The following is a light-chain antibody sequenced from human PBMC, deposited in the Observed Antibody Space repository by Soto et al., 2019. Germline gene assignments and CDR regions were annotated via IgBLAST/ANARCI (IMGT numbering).Light chain of an antibody. CDR1: SGHSNYV. CDR2: LNSDGSH. Sequence: QPVLTQSPSASASLGASVKLTCTLSSGHSNYVITWHQQQPEKGPRYLMKLNSDGSHSKGDGIPDRFSGSSSGAERYLTISSLQSEDEAVYYCQTWGTGIHVVFGGGTKLTVL. V-gene: IGLV4-69*01. CDR3: QTWGTGIHVV. J-gene: IGLJ2*01.